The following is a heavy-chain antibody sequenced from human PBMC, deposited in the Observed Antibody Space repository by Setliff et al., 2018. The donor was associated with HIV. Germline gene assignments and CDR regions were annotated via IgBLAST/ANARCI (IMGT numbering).Heavy chain of an antibody. D-gene: IGHD1-7*01. CDR3: ARHGTWNSQRFHFDY. V-gene: IGHV4-4*09. CDR1: AVFIGGYS. Sequence: SSETLSLTCTVSAVFIGGYSWSWIRQSPGKGLEWIGSIYSTDTTNHNPSLESRVTISVDKSKNQFSLKLNSVTAADTAVYYCARHGTWNSQRFHFDYWGQGTPVTVS. CDR2: IYSTDTT. J-gene: IGHJ4*02.